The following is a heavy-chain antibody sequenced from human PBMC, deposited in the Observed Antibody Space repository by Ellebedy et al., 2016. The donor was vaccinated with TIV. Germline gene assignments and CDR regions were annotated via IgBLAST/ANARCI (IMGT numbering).Heavy chain of an antibody. CDR1: GFSFSDYY. D-gene: IGHD3-10*01. CDR3: AKNSDFGSGPWDY. J-gene: IGHJ4*02. V-gene: IGHV3-11*01. Sequence: GESLKISCVVSGFSFSDYYVGWMRQAPGKGLEWISYISGSMSTKNYADSVKGRFTISRDNAKNSLYLEMNSLRAGDTAVYYCAKNSDFGSGPWDYWGQGTLVTVSS. CDR2: ISGSMSTK.